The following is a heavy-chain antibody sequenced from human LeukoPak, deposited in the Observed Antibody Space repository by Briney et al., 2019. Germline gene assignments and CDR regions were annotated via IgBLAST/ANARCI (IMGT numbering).Heavy chain of an antibody. V-gene: IGHV1-46*01. J-gene: IGHJ4*02. D-gene: IGHD6-6*01. CDR3: ARKGSSSCFDY. Sequence: ASVKVSCKASGYTFISYQMHWVRQAPGQGLEWMGIINPTGGSTSHAQKFQGRVTMTRDTSTSTVYMELSSLRSEDTAVYYCARKGSSSCFDYRGQGNLVTVSS. CDR2: INPTGGST. CDR1: GYTFISYQ.